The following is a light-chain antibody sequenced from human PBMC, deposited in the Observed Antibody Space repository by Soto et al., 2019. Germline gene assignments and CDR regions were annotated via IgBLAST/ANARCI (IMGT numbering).Light chain of an antibody. V-gene: IGKV3-20*01. CDR1: QSVSSNY. J-gene: IGKJ1*01. CDR3: QQYVNSLWT. Sequence: IVLPQSPGTLSLSPGERATLSCRASQSVSSNYLAWYQQKPGQAPRLLIFGASSRATCIPDRFSGSGSGTDFTLTISTLQPEDFAVYYCQQYVNSLWTFGQGTKVDIK. CDR2: GAS.